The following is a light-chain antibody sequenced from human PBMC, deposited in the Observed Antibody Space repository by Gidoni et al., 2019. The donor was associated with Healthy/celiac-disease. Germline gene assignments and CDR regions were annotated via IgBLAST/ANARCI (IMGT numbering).Light chain of an antibody. CDR2: GKN. CDR1: SLRTYY. J-gene: IGLJ1*01. V-gene: IGLV3-19*01. Sequence: SSELTQDPAVSVALRQTVTNTCQVDSLRTYYAIRYHQKPGQATILVIYGKNNRPSGIPDRFSGSSSGNTASLTITGAQAEDEADYYCNSRDSSGNPYVFGTGTKVTVL. CDR3: NSRDSSGNPYV.